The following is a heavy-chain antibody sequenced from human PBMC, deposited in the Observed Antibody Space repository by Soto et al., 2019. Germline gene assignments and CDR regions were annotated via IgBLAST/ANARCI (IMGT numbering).Heavy chain of an antibody. J-gene: IGHJ4*02. Sequence: QVQLVESGGGVVHPGRSLRLSCEASGFTFSDYAMHWVRQAPGKGLEWVAVISYDGTKKYYADSVKGRFTIFTDNSKNTLYLQMHSLRPEDTAVYYCARDRDNGPTYYFYYWGQGTLVTVSS. CDR3: ARDRDNGPTYYFYY. D-gene: IGHD1-20*01. V-gene: IGHV3-30-3*01. CDR1: GFTFSDYA. CDR2: ISYDGTKK.